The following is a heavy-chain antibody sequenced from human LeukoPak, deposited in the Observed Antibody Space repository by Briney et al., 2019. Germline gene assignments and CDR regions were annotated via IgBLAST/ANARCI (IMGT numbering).Heavy chain of an antibody. V-gene: IGHV3-7*01. J-gene: IGHJ6*02. CDR3: ARDVSGATIVGYYYGMDV. CDR2: IKQDGSEK. Sequence: GGSLRLSCAASGFTFSSYWMSWVRQAPGKGLEWVANIKQDGSEKYYVDSVKGRFTISRDNSKNTLYLQMNSLRAEDTAVYYCARDVSGATIVGYYYGMDVWGQGTTVTVSS. CDR1: GFTFSSYW. D-gene: IGHD1-26*01.